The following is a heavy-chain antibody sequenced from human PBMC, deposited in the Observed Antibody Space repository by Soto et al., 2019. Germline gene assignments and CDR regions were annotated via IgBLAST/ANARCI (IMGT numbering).Heavy chain of an antibody. CDR1: GDSVSSNSAA. CDR3: FGSYAPKSYYYYGMDV. V-gene: IGHV6-1*01. CDR2: TYYRSKWYN. Sequence: SQTLSLTCAISGDSVSSNSAAWNWIRQSPSRGLEWLGRTYYRSKWYNDYAVSVKSRITINPDTSKNQFSLQLNSVTPEETAVYYCFGSYAPKSYYYYGMDVWGQGTTVTVSS. D-gene: IGHD2-2*01. J-gene: IGHJ6*02.